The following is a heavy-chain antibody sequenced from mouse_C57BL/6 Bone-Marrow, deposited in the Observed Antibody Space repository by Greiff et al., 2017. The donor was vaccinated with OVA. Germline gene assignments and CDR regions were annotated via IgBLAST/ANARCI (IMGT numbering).Heavy chain of an antibody. V-gene: IGHV1-69*01. Sequence: QVQLQQPGAELVMPGASVKLSCKASGYTFTSYWMHWVKQRPGQGLEWIGEIDPSDSYTNYNQKFKGKSTLTVDKSSSTAYMQLSSLTSEDSAVYDCAREGYYWYFDVWGTGTTVTVSS. J-gene: IGHJ1*03. CDR2: IDPSDSYT. CDR3: AREGYYWYFDV. D-gene: IGHD2-2*01. CDR1: GYTFTSYW.